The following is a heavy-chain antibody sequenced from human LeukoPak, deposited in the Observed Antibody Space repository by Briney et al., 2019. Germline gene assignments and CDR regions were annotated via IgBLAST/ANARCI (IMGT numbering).Heavy chain of an antibody. Sequence: GGSLRLSCAASGFTFSNYGMHWVRQAPGKGLEWVAVISYDGSNKYHADSVKGRFTISRDNSKNTLYLQMNSLRAEDTAVYYCAKVRSRSSWYTAFDYWGQGTLVTVSS. V-gene: IGHV3-30*18. CDR3: AKVRSRSSWYTAFDY. CDR1: GFTFSNYG. CDR2: ISYDGSNK. D-gene: IGHD6-13*01. J-gene: IGHJ4*02.